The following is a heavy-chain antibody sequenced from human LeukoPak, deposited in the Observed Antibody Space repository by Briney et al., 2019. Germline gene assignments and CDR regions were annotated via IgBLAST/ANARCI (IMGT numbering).Heavy chain of an antibody. CDR3: ARERPIVVVPAAMFPFDY. CDR2: IYYSGST. V-gene: IGHV4-31*03. Sequence: PSQTLSLTCTVSGVSISSGGYYWSWLRQHPGKGLEWIGYIYYSGSTYYNPSLKSRVTISVDTSKNQFSLKLSSVTAADTAVYYCARERPIVVVPAAMFPFDYWGQGTLVTVSS. J-gene: IGHJ4*02. CDR1: GVSISSGGYY. D-gene: IGHD2-2*01.